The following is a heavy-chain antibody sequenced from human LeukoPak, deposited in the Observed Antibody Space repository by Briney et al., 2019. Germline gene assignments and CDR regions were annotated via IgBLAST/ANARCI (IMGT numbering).Heavy chain of an antibody. D-gene: IGHD5-24*01. Sequence: ASVKVSCKASGGTFSSYAISWVRQALGQGLEWMGIINPSGGSTSYAQKFQGRVTMTRDTSTSTVYMELSSLRSEDTAVYYCARGRRDGYGGVFDYWGQGTLVTVSS. V-gene: IGHV1-46*01. CDR2: INPSGGST. J-gene: IGHJ4*02. CDR3: ARGRRDGYGGVFDY. CDR1: GGTFSSYA.